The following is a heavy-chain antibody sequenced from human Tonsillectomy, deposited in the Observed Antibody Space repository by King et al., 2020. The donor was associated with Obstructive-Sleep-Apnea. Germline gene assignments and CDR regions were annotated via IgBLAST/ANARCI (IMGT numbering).Heavy chain of an antibody. V-gene: IGHV3-30*04. CDR2: ISYDGSNK. CDR1: GFTFSSYA. D-gene: IGHD3-10*01. J-gene: IGHJ4*02. CDR3: ARDHRFGELLYGYFDY. Sequence: VQLVESGGGVVQPGRSLRLSCAASGFTFSSYAMHWVRQAPGKGLEWVAVISYDGSNKYYADSVKGRFTISRDNSKNTLYLQMNSLRAEDTAVYYCARDHRFGELLYGYFDYWGQGTLVTVSS.